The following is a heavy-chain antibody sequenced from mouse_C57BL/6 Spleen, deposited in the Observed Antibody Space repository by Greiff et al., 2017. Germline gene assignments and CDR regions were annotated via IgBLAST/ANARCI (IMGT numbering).Heavy chain of an antibody. CDR2: IYPGSGNT. Sequence: VQLVESGAELVRPGASVKLSCKASGYTFTDYYINWVKQRPGQGLEWIARIYPGSGNTYYNEKFKGKATLTAEKSSSTAYMQLSSLTSEDSAVYFCARRGGSPHFDYWGQGTTLTVSS. D-gene: IGHD1-1*01. V-gene: IGHV1-76*01. CDR1: GYTFTDYY. J-gene: IGHJ2*01. CDR3: ARRGGSPHFDY.